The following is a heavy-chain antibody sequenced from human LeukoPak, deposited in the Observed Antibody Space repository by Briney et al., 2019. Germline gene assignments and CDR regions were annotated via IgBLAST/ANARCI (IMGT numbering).Heavy chain of an antibody. J-gene: IGHJ5*02. CDR1: GYTFTGYY. Sequence: ASVKVSCKASGYTFTGYYMHWVRQAPGQGLEWMGWINPNSGGTNYAQKFQGRVTMTRDTSISTAYMELSRLRSDDTAVYYCARARSRIAAAGILGIWFDPWGQGTLVTVSS. CDR2: INPNSGGT. V-gene: IGHV1-2*02. D-gene: IGHD6-13*01. CDR3: ARARSRIAAAGILGIWFDP.